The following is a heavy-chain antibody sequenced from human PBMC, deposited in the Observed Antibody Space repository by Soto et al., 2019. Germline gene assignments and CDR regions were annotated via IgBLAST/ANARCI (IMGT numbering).Heavy chain of an antibody. CDR3: ARVGYSSGWFRS. CDR2: NYTGGST. V-gene: IGHV3-66*01. D-gene: IGHD6-19*01. J-gene: IGHJ5*02. CDR1: GFTVSSNY. Sequence: EVQLVESGGGLVQPGGSLRLSCAASGFTVSSNYMSWVRQAPGKGLEWVSVNYTGGSTYYADPVKGRFTISRDNSKNTLYRQINSLRAEDTAVYYCARVGYSSGWFRSWGKGTLVTVSS.